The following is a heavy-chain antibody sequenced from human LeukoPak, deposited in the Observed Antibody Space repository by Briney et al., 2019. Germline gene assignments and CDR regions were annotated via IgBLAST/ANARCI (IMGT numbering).Heavy chain of an antibody. CDR3: ARDPYDILTGYPPDY. D-gene: IGHD3-9*01. J-gene: IGHJ4*02. Sequence: ASVKVSCKASGYTFTGYYMHWVRQAPGQGLEWMGWINPNSGGTNYAQKFQGRVTMTRDTSISTAYMELSRLRSDDTAVYYCARDPYDILTGYPPDYWGQGTLVTVSS. CDR2: INPNSGGT. V-gene: IGHV1-2*02. CDR1: GYTFTGYY.